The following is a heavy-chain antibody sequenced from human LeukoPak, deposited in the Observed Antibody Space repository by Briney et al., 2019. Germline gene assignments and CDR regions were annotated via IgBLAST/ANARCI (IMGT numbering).Heavy chain of an antibody. CDR3: ARDLGYCSGGSCYSGYYYGMDV. Sequence: GRSLRLSCAASGFTFSSYGMHWVRQAPGKGLEWVAVIWYDGSNKYYADSVKGRFTISRDNSKNTLYLQMNSLRAEDTAVYYCARDLGYCSGGSCYSGYYYGMDVWGQGTTVTVSS. V-gene: IGHV3-33*01. J-gene: IGHJ6*02. D-gene: IGHD2-15*01. CDR2: IWYDGSNK. CDR1: GFTFSSYG.